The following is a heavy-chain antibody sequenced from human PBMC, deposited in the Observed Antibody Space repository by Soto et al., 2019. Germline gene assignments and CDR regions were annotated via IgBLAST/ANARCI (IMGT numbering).Heavy chain of an antibody. CDR1: GFTFSSYG. V-gene: IGHV3-30*18. Sequence: GESLKISCAASGFTFSSYGMHWVRQAPGKGLEWVAVISYDGSNKYYADSVKGRFTISRDNSKNTLYLQMNSLRAEDTAVYYCAKEYSGSYFAVYGMDVWGQGTTVTVSS. CDR2: ISYDGSNK. J-gene: IGHJ6*02. D-gene: IGHD1-26*01. CDR3: AKEYSGSYFAVYGMDV.